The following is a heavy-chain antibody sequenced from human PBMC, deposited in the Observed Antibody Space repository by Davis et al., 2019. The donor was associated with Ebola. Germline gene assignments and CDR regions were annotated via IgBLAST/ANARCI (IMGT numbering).Heavy chain of an antibody. D-gene: IGHD2-2*02. CDR1: GFTFNNYW. CDR2: IKSKPDVGAT. J-gene: IGHJ4*02. V-gene: IGHV3-15*07. CDR3: STDLVGYCNNNICYKSDY. Sequence: GSLRLSCAASGFTFNNYWMHWVRQAPGKGLEWVGLIKSKPDVGATEYAAPVKGRFTISRDDSKNTLYLQMNSLKTEDTAVYYCSTDLVGYCNNNICYKSDYWGQGTLVTVSS.